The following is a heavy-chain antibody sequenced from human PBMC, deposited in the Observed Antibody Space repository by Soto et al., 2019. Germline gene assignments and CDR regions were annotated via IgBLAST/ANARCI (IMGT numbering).Heavy chain of an antibody. Sequence: GGSLRLSCAASGFTFDDYGMSWVRQAPGKGLEWVSGINWNGGSTGYADSVKGRFTISRDNAKNSLYLQMNSLRAEDTALYHCARRGGTDYYYYMDVWGKGTTVTVFS. CDR3: ARRGGTDYYYYMDV. CDR1: GFTFDDYG. CDR2: INWNGGST. J-gene: IGHJ6*03. D-gene: IGHD1-26*01. V-gene: IGHV3-20*01.